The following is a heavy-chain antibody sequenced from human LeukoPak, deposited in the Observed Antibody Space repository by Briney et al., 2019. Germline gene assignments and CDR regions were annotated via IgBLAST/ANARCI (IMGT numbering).Heavy chain of an antibody. V-gene: IGHV1-24*01. J-gene: IGHJ5*02. D-gene: IGHD2-2*02. CDR1: GYTLTELS. CDR3: ARGHCSSTSCYMDWFDP. Sequence: ASVKVSCKVSGYTLTELSMHWVRQAPGKGLEWMGGFDPEDGETIYAQKFQGRVTMTEDTSTDTAYMELSSLRSEDTAVYYCARGHCSSTSCYMDWFDPWGQGTLVTVSS. CDR2: FDPEDGET.